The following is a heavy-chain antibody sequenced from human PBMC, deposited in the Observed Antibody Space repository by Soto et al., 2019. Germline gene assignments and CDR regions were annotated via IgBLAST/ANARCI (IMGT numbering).Heavy chain of an antibody. Sequence: SETLSLTCNVSGGSISGYYWSWIRQSPGKGLGYIGYIYYRGSTNYNSSLKSRVTMSVDTSRNQFSLKMNSVTAADTAVYYCARQQLLPFYYALDVWGQGTTVTVSS. CDR2: IYYRGST. CDR3: ARQQLLPFYYALDV. D-gene: IGHD1-26*01. CDR1: GGSISGYY. V-gene: IGHV4-59*01. J-gene: IGHJ6*02.